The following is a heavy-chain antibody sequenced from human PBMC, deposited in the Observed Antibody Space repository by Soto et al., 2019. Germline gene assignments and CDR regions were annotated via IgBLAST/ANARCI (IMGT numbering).Heavy chain of an antibody. Sequence: QVQLQESGPGLVKPSETLSLTCTVSGGSISSHYWSWIRQPPGRGLEWIGFIYYSGITDSNPSLKSRVTRALDTSKNQLPLRLSSVTAADTAVYYCARPRGIAPAVWYFDLWGRGTLVTVSS. D-gene: IGHD6-13*01. CDR2: IYYSGIT. CDR3: ARPRGIAPAVWYFDL. V-gene: IGHV4-59*08. CDR1: GGSISSHY. J-gene: IGHJ2*01.